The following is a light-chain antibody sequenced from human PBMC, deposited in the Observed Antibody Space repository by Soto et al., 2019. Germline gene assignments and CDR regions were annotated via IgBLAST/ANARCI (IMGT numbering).Light chain of an antibody. CDR3: QQYGSSPLT. Sequence: EIVLTQSPGTLSLSPGERATLSCRASQSVTSSYLAWYQQKPGQAPRLLIYGASSRATGIPDRFSVSGSGTDFTITISRLEPEDFAVYYCQQYGSSPLTFGGGTKVEIK. J-gene: IGKJ4*01. V-gene: IGKV3-20*01. CDR2: GAS. CDR1: QSVTSSY.